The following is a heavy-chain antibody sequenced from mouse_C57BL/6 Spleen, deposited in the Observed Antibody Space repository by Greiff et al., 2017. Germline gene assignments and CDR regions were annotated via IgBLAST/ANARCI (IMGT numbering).Heavy chain of an antibody. CDR3: ARSGNSRYFEV. Sequence: VQLQQPGAELVKPGASVKLSCKASGYTFTSYWMQWVKQRPGQGLEWIGEIDPSDSYTNYNQKFKGKATLTVDTSSSTAYMQLSSLTSEDSAVYYCARSGNSRYFEVWGTGTTVTVSS. CDR1: GYTFTSYW. J-gene: IGHJ1*03. V-gene: IGHV1-50*01. CDR2: IDPSDSYT. D-gene: IGHD2-1*01.